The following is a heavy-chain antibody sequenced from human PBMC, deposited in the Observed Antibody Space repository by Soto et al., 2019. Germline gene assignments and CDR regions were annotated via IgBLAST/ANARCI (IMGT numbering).Heavy chain of an antibody. CDR1: GGSFSGYY. Sequence: SETLSLTCAVYGGSFSGYYWSWIRQPPGKGLEWIGEINHSGSTNYNPSLKSRVTISVDTSKNQFSLKLSSVTAADTAVYYCARLDWNHRVFDYWGQGTLVTV. CDR3: ARLDWNHRVFDY. J-gene: IGHJ4*02. D-gene: IGHD1-1*01. V-gene: IGHV4-34*01. CDR2: INHSGST.